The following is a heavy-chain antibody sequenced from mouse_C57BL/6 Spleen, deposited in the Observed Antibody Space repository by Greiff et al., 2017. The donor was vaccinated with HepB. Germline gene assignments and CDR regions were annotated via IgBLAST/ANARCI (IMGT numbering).Heavy chain of an antibody. Sequence: EVQLVESGPGLVKPSQSLSLTCSVTGYSITSGYYWNWIRQFPGNKLEWMGYISYDGSNNYNPSLKNRISITRDTSKNQFFLKLNSVTTEDTATYYCARENYDYDLYYAMDYWGQGTSVTVSS. D-gene: IGHD2-4*01. J-gene: IGHJ4*01. CDR2: ISYDGSN. V-gene: IGHV3-6*01. CDR3: ARENYDYDLYYAMDY. CDR1: GYSITSGYY.